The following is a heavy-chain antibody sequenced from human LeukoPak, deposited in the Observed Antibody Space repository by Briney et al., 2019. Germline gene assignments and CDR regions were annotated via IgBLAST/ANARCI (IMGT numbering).Heavy chain of an antibody. CDR3: VRGATTVTGNYFYYYMDV. V-gene: IGHV3-74*01. D-gene: IGHD4-11*01. CDR2: INSDGSVT. CDR1: GFTFSRNW. J-gene: IGHJ6*03. Sequence: GGSLRLSCAAPGFTFSRNWMHWVRQAPGKGLVWVSRINSDGSVTGYADSVKGRFTISRDNARNTLYLQMNSLRAEDAALYYCVRGATTVTGNYFYYYMDVWGKGTTVTV.